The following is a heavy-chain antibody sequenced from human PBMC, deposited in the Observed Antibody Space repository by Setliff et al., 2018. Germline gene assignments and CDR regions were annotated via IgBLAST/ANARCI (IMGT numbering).Heavy chain of an antibody. D-gene: IGHD3-22*01. CDR3: ARDEGYYDRSGYYRPLGY. CDR1: GGTFSSYG. CDR2: INPSGGST. J-gene: IGHJ4*02. Sequence: GASVKVSCKASGGTFSSYGISWVRQAPGQGLEWMGGINPSGGSTSYAQKFQGRVTMTRDTSTSTVYMELSSLRSEDTAVYHCARDEGYYDRSGYYRPLGYWGQGTLVTVSS. V-gene: IGHV1-46*01.